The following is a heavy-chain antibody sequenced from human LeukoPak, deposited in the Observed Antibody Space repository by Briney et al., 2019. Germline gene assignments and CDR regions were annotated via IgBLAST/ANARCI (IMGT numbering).Heavy chain of an antibody. Sequence: PGGSLRLSCAVSGFTFSSYSMNWVRRAPGKGLEWVSFFSSSGSYIYYADSVKGRFTISRDIAKNSLFLQMNSLRVEDTAVYYCARDLNVAVPASNDYWGQGTLVTVSS. D-gene: IGHD2-2*01. CDR2: FSSSGSYI. V-gene: IGHV3-21*01. CDR1: GFTFSSYS. CDR3: ARDLNVAVPASNDY. J-gene: IGHJ4*02.